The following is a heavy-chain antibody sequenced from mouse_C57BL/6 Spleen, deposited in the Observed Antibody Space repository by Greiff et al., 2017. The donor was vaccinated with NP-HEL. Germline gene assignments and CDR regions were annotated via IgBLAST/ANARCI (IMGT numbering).Heavy chain of an antibody. CDR1: YFAFMASA. J-gene: IGHJ2*01. V-gene: IGHV1-49*01. Sequence: LMESGAELVRPGSSVKLSCKDSYFAFMASAMHWVKQRPGHGLEWIGSFTMYSDATEYSENFKGKATLTANTSSSTAYMELSSLTSEDSAVYYCAISTVVATGTWVFDDWGQGTTLTVSS. CDR3: AISTVVATGTWVFDD. D-gene: IGHD1-1*01. CDR2: FTMYSDAT.